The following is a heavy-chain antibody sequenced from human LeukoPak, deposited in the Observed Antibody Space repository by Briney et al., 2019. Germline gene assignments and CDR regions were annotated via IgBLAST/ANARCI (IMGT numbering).Heavy chain of an antibody. D-gene: IGHD3-22*01. CDR3: PIDQGSMILVRTTNWYFDL. J-gene: IGHJ2*01. Sequence: GGSLTLSCLATGFTHSNHWMSYLRQAPAKGLEGLAHINHDRSEMYYVDSLQGRFIIHSHNQNNSLYLQTNRQPADDTHVYYLPIDQGSMILVRTTNWYFDLWGRGTLVTVSS. CDR2: INHDRSEM. V-gene: IGHV3-7*03. CDR1: GFTHSNHW.